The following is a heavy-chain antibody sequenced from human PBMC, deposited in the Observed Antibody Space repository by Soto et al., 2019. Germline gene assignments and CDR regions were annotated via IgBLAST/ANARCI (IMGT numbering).Heavy chain of an antibody. V-gene: IGHV4-34*01. D-gene: IGHD2-2*01. Sequence: SETLSLTCAVYGGSFSGYYWSWTRQPPGRGLEWIGEITNSGGTNYNPSLKSRVIISVDTSKNQFSLKLTSVTAADTAVYYCARGQLPAYWGQGALVTVSS. J-gene: IGHJ4*02. CDR1: GGSFSGYY. CDR3: ARGQLPAY. CDR2: ITNSGGT.